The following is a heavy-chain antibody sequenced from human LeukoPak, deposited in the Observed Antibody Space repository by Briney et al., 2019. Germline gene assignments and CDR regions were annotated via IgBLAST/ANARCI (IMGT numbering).Heavy chain of an antibody. V-gene: IGHV3-21*01. J-gene: IGHJ4*02. Sequence: GGSLRLPCAASGFTFDSYGMNWVRQAPGKGLEWISSISSSSTYIYYADSVKGRFTISRDNAKNSLYLQMNSLRAEDTAVYYCARAYCSSTRCSYYFDSWGQGTLATVSS. CDR1: GFTFDSYG. CDR3: ARAYCSSTRCSYYFDS. D-gene: IGHD2-2*01. CDR2: ISSSSTYI.